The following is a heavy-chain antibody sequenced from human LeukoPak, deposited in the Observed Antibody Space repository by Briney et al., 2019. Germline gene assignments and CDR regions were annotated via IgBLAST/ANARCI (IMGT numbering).Heavy chain of an antibody. Sequence: QPGGSLRLSCAASGFTVSSNYMSWVRQAPGKGLEWVSVIYSGGTTYYADSVKGRFTISRDNCKNTLYLQMNSLRAEDTAVYYCARGYYDILTGYYYFDYWGQGTLVTVSS. V-gene: IGHV3-66*01. J-gene: IGHJ4*02. D-gene: IGHD3-9*01. CDR1: GFTVSSNY. CDR3: ARGYYDILTGYYYFDY. CDR2: IYSGGTT.